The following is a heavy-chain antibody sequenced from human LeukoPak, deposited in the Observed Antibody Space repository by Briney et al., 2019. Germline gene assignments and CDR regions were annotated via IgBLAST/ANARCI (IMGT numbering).Heavy chain of an antibody. Sequence: GGSLRLSCAASGFGFSGYGMHWVRQSPGKGLEWVAFIRYDGSTKDYADSVRGRFTISRDKSKNTLYLQMNSLRAEDTAVYYCARAPYGVIVGATLPYWGQGTLVTVSS. CDR1: GFGFSGYG. V-gene: IGHV3-30*02. CDR2: IRYDGSTK. D-gene: IGHD1-26*01. CDR3: ARAPYGVIVGATLPY. J-gene: IGHJ4*02.